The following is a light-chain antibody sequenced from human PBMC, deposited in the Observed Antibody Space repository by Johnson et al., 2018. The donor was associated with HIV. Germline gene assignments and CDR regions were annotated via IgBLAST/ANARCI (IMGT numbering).Light chain of an antibody. V-gene: IGLV1-51*02. CDR2: ENN. Sequence: QSVLTQPPSVSAAPGQKVTISCSGSSSNIGKNYVSWYQQLPGTAPKVLIYENNKRPSGIPDRFSGSKSGASATLGITGLQTGDEADYYCGTWYSSLSAGVFGTGTTVTVL. CDR1: SSNIGKNY. CDR3: GTWYSSLSAGV. J-gene: IGLJ1*01.